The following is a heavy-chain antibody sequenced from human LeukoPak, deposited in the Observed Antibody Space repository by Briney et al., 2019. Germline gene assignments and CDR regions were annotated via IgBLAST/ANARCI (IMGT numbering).Heavy chain of an antibody. CDR2: IKQDGSEK. V-gene: IGHV3-7*01. CDR1: GFSVSGYW. CDR3: AREWQGGIAAAGTRIEGDY. J-gene: IGHJ4*02. Sequence: GGSLRLSCAVSGFSVSGYWMTWVRQAPGKGLEGVANIKQDGSEKNYVDSVKGRFTISRDNAENSLFLQMNSLRVEDTAVYYCAREWQGGIAAAGTRIEGDYWGQGTLVAVSS. D-gene: IGHD6-13*01.